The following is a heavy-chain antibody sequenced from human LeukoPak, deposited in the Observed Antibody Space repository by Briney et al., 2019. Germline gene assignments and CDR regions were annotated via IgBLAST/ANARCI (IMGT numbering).Heavy chain of an antibody. D-gene: IGHD3-10*01. V-gene: IGHV3-23*01. CDR1: GFTFSSYA. Sequence: GGSLRLSCAASGFTFSSYAMSWVRQAPGKGLEWVSGISGTGASTYYADSVKGRFTISRDNSKNTLYLQMNSLRVEDTAVYYCSKAQVRGVVPGGHSDYWGQGTLVTVSS. CDR2: ISGTGAST. CDR3: SKAQVRGVVPGGHSDY. J-gene: IGHJ4*02.